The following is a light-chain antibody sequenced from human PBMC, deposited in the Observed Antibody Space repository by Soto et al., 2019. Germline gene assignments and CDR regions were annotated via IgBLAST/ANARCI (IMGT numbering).Light chain of an antibody. V-gene: IGLV2-14*01. CDR2: EVS. Sequence: QSALTQPASVSGSPGQSITISCTGTSSDVGGYNYVSWYQQHPGKAPKLMIYEVSNRPSEVSGRFSGSKSGSTASLTISGLQAEDEADSYCSSYTSSSTFYVFGTGTKVTVL. CDR1: SSDVGGYNY. CDR3: SSYTSSSTFYV. J-gene: IGLJ1*01.